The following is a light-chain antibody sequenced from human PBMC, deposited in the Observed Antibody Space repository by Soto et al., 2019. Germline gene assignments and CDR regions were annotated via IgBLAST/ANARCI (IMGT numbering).Light chain of an antibody. Sequence: DIQMTQSPSTLSASVGDRVTITCRASQSISSWLSWYQQKPGKAPKLLIYDASSLESGDPSRFSGSGSGTEFTLPISSLQPDDIATYYCHQYNSYSPETFGQGTKVEIK. V-gene: IGKV1-5*01. J-gene: IGKJ1*01. CDR2: DAS. CDR1: QSISSW. CDR3: HQYNSYSPET.